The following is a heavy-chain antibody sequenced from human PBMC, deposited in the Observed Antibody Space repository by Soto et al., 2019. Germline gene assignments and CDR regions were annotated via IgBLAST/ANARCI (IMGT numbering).Heavy chain of an antibody. CDR2: INPNSGGT. CDR1: GYTFSDYY. Sequence: GASVKVSCKASGYTFSDYYIHWVRQAPGQGLEWMGWINPNSGGTNSARRFQGRVTMTGDTSSSTAYMELSSLTSDDTAIYYCAGARGMITVVFDRWGQGTRVTVSS. J-gene: IGHJ4*02. CDR3: AGARGMITVVFDR. D-gene: IGHD3-22*01. V-gene: IGHV1-2*02.